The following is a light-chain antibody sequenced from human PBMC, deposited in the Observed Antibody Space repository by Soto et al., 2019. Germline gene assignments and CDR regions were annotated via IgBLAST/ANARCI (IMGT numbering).Light chain of an antibody. CDR3: SSYTSSTTNV. CDR2: DVS. J-gene: IGLJ1*01. Sequence: QSVLTQPASVSGSPGQSITISCTETSSDVGGYNYVSWYQQHPGKAPKLLINDVSNRPSGISDRFSGSKSGNTASLTISGLQAEDEADYYCSSYTSSTTNVFRTGTKVTVL. V-gene: IGLV2-14*03. CDR1: SSDVGGYNY.